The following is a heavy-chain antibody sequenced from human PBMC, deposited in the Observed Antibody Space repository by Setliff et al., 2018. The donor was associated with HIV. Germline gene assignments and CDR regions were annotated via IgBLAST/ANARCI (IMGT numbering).Heavy chain of an antibody. CDR2: INPKNGGT. Sequence: GASVKVSCKASGYSFTDYYIHWVRQAPGQGLEWMGRINPKNGGTNYVQRFRDRVTMTRDTSISTVHMELSSLRSDDTAVYYCARTIPLAGSDMDLWGKGTTVTVSS. J-gene: IGHJ6*03. V-gene: IGHV1-2*06. D-gene: IGHD6-19*01. CDR1: GYSFTDYY. CDR3: ARTIPLAGSDMDL.